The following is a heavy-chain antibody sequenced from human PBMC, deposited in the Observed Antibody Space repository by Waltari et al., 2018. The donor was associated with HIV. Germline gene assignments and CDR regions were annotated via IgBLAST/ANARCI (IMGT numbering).Heavy chain of an antibody. J-gene: IGHJ4*02. D-gene: IGHD4-17*01. V-gene: IGHV4-39*01. Sequence: HLQMQESGPGVVRPSETWSLTCSVSGGSVTRNLHYWGWIRQSPNIGLEWIGSLYYGGNTYHNPSLRSRVAISADRSTNQFSLRLTSVSVADSAIYYCVRRVAEDYGSGRVDSWGQGILVVVSS. CDR1: GGSVTRNLHY. CDR2: LYYGGNT. CDR3: VRRVAEDYGSGRVDS.